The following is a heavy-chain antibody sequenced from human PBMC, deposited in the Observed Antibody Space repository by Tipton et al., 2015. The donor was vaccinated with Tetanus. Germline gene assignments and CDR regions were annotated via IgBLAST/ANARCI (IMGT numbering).Heavy chain of an antibody. J-gene: IGHJ4*02. CDR1: GFTFRSFG. CDR2: IWYDGSET. Sequence: SLRLSCGASGFTFRSFGMHWVRQAPGKGLEWLSVIWYDGSETWYTDSVKGRFTVSRDNSKNILYLEMNNLRAEDTAIYYCARGADCSGGSCSSGDFDYWGQGTLVTVSS. CDR3: ARGADCSGGSCSSGDFDY. D-gene: IGHD2-15*01. V-gene: IGHV3-33*01.